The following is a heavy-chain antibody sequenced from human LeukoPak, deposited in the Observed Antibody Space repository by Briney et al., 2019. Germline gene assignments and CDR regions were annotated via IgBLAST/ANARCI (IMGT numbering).Heavy chain of an antibody. D-gene: IGHD3-10*01. CDR3: ARQDFGSGILPGY. V-gene: IGHV4-39*01. CDR2: VYYTGST. J-gene: IGHJ4*02. Sequence: SETLSLTCTVSGASITNSLYYWGWIRQPPGKGLEWIATVYYTGSTYYNPSLKSRVTISIDTSKSHFSLKLSSVTAADMAVYYCARQDFGSGILPGYWGQGTLVTVSS. CDR1: GASITNSLYY.